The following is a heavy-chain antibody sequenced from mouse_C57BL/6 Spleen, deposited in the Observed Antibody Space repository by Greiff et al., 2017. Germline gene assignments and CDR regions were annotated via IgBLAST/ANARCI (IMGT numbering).Heavy chain of an antibody. CDR1: GFTFSDAW. D-gene: IGHD2-1*01. CDR3: TRPRRYCNYLYYFDY. Sequence: EVKLVESGGGLVQPGGSMKLSCAASGFTFSDAWMDWVRQSPEKGLEWVAEIRNKANNHATYYAESVKGRFTISRDDSKSSVYLQMNSLRAEDTGIYYCTRPRRYCNYLYYFDYWGQGTTLTVSS. V-gene: IGHV6-6*01. CDR2: IRNKANNHAT. J-gene: IGHJ2*01.